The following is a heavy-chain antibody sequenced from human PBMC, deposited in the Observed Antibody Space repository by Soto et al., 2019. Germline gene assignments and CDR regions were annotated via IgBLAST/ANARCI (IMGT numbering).Heavy chain of an antibody. CDR3: ARHEVDNWNYGFDY. CDR1: GGSISSSSYY. J-gene: IGHJ4*02. Sequence: QLQLQESGPGLVKPSETLSLTCTVSGGSISSSSYYWGWIRQPPGKGLEWIGSIYYSGSTYYNPSLKSRVTISVDTSKNQFSLKLSSVTAADMAVYYCARHEVDNWNYGFDYWGQGTLVTVSS. D-gene: IGHD1-7*01. V-gene: IGHV4-39*01. CDR2: IYYSGST.